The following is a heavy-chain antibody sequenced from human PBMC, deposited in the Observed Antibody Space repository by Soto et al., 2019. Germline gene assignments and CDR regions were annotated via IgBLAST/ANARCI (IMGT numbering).Heavy chain of an antibody. V-gene: IGHV4-61*01. CDR2: IYYSGST. CDR3: ARVVGATPFDI. Sequence: QVQLQESGPGLVKPSETLSLTCTVSGGSVSSGSYYWSLIRQPPGKGLEWIGYIYYSGSTNYNPSLKSRVTISVDTSKNQFSLKLSSVTAADTAVYYCARVVGATPFDIWGQGTMVTVSS. CDR1: GGSVSSGSYY. D-gene: IGHD1-26*01. J-gene: IGHJ3*02.